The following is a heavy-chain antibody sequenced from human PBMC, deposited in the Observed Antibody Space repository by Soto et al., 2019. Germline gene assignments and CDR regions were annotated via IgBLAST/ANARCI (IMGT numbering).Heavy chain of an antibody. CDR2: IYASGST. D-gene: IGHD5-12*01. CDR1: GGSIRSHY. V-gene: IGHV4-4*07. CDR3: ARAGGYEVQGSNWFGP. J-gene: IGHJ5*02. Sequence: SETLSHSCTVSGGSIRSHYWGCIRQPAGKGREWIGRIYASGSTNYNPSLKSRVTMSPDTSRNQFSLNLTSVTAADTAMYYCARAGGYEVQGSNWFGPWGQGTLVT.